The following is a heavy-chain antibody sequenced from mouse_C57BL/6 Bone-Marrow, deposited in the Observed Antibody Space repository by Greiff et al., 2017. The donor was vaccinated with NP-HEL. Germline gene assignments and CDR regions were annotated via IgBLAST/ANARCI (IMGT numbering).Heavy chain of an antibody. J-gene: IGHJ3*01. CDR2: IHPSDSDT. V-gene: IGHV1-74*01. CDR3: AIEGTVVARGFAY. CDR1: GYTFTSYW. D-gene: IGHD1-1*01. Sequence: QVHVKQPGAELVKPGASVKVSCKASGYTFTSYWMHWVKQRPGQGLEWIGRIHPSDSDTNYNQKFKGKATLTVDKSSSTAYMQLSSLTSEDSAVYYCAIEGTVVARGFAYWGQGTLVTVSA.